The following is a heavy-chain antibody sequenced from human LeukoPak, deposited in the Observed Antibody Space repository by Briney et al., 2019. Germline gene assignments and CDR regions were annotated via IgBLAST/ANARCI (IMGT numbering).Heavy chain of an antibody. CDR2: IYYSGST. V-gene: IGHV4-59*01. CDR3: ARGLSSGWWRGGFDY. CDR1: GGSISSYY. J-gene: IGHJ4*02. D-gene: IGHD6-19*01. Sequence: SETLSLTCTVSGGSISSYYWSWIRQPPGKGLGWIGYIYYSGSTNYNPSLKSRVTISVDTSKNQFSLKLSSVTAADTVVYYCARGLSSGWWRGGFDYWGQGTLVTVSS.